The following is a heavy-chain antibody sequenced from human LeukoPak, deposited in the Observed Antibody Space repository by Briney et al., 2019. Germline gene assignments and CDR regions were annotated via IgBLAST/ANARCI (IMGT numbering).Heavy chain of an antibody. CDR2: IFDSGSA. Sequence: SQTLSLTCSVSGGPMNSGGYYWSWIRQHPGKGLEWIGYIFDSGSAYYHPSLKSRVTISIDTSKNQFFMKLNSVTAADTAVYYCARVRIADWFDPWGQGTLVTVSS. CDR3: ARVRIADWFDP. D-gene: IGHD6-13*01. V-gene: IGHV4-31*03. J-gene: IGHJ5*02. CDR1: GGPMNSGGYY.